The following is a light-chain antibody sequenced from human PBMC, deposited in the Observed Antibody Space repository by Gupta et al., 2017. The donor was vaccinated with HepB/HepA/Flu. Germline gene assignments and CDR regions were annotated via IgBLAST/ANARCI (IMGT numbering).Light chain of an antibody. Sequence: TCGSSTGAVTRGHYPSWFQQSPVQSPTLVICNTNTRRAWAPGRCSGSLLGDKAALTLTGAQTEDEAHYYCLLDDVGARVFGGGTMLTVL. CDR3: LLDDVGARV. CDR1: TGAVTRGHY. CDR2: NTN. J-gene: IGLJ3*02. V-gene: IGLV7-46*01.